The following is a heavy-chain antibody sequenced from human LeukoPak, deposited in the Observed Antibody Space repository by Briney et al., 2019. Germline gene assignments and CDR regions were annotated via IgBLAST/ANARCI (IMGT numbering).Heavy chain of an antibody. CDR2: IYYSGST. J-gene: IGHJ4*02. Sequence: PSETLSLTCTVSGGSISSSSYYWGWIRQPPGKGLEWIGSIYYSGSTYYNPSLKSRVTISVDTSKNQFSLKLSSATAADTAVYYCASQSYAYFDYWGQGTLVTVSS. V-gene: IGHV4-39*01. D-gene: IGHD4-17*01. CDR3: ASQSYAYFDY. CDR1: GGSISSSSYY.